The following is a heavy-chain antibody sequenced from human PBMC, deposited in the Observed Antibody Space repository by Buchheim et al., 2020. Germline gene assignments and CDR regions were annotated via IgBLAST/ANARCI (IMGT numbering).Heavy chain of an antibody. CDR3: ARTPGASTVFFFNH. J-gene: IGHJ4*02. CDR1: GYTFTHFW. V-gene: IGHV5-51*01. D-gene: IGHD2-15*01. Sequence: EVQLVQSGAEVKKPGESFKISCEASGYTFTHFWIAWVRQTPGRGLEWMGVIYPGDSDTRYNPSFQGHVTISADASVNTAYLQWSSLKAPETAIYYCARTPGASTVFFFNHWGQGTL. CDR2: IYPGDSDT.